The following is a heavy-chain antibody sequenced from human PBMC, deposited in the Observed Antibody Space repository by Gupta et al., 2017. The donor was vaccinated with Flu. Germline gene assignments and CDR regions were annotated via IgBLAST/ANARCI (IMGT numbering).Heavy chain of an antibody. V-gene: IGHV3-23*04. Sequence: EVQLVESGGTLVQPGGSLILSCTVSGFTFSSYLMSWVRQAPGKGLEWVSAVSGRGAGTYYADSVRGRFTVSRDNSNNTLYLQMDSLGAEDTATYYCAKSPSLETFDVWGQGTLVTVSS. CDR1: GFTFSSYL. D-gene: IGHD1-1*01. CDR2: VSGRGAGT. J-gene: IGHJ3*01. CDR3: AKSPSLETFDV.